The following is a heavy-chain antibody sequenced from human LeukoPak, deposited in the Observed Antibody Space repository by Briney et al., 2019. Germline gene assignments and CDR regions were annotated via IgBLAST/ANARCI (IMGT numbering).Heavy chain of an antibody. D-gene: IGHD3-16*01. CDR3: ADRLGAALLASFDY. CDR1: GFTFSSYS. Sequence: PGGSLRLSCAASGFTFSSYSMNWVRQAPGKGLEWVSSISSSSSYIYYADSVKGRFTISRDNAKNSLYLQMNSLRAEDTAVYARADRLGAALLASFDYWGQGTLVTVSS. CDR2: ISSSSSYI. V-gene: IGHV3-21*01. J-gene: IGHJ4*02.